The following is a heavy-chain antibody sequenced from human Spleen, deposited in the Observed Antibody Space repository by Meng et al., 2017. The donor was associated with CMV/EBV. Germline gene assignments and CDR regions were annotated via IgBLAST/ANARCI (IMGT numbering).Heavy chain of an antibody. J-gene: IGHJ3*02. V-gene: IGHV3-21*01. Sequence: SGFTFSSYPMTWVRQAPGKGLEWVSSISSSSYIYYADSVKGRFTISRDNAKNSLYLQMNSLRAEDTAVYYCARVYCSSTSCHDAFDIWGRGTMVTVSS. CDR3: ARVYCSSTSCHDAFDI. CDR2: ISSSSYI. D-gene: IGHD2-2*01. CDR1: GFTFSSYP.